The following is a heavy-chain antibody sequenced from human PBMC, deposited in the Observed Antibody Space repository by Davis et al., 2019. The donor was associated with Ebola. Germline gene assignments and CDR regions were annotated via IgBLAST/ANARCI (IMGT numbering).Heavy chain of an antibody. CDR1: GDSVSSHSAA. CDR3: ARVALATYGMDV. D-gene: IGHD5-12*01. J-gene: IGHJ6*02. V-gene: IGHV6-1*01. CDR2: TYYRSKWYN. Sequence: SQTLSLTCAISGDSVSSHSAAWNWLRQSPSRGLEWLGRTYYRSKWYNDYAVSVKSRITINPDTSKNQFSLQLNSVTPEDTALYYCARVALATYGMDVWGQGTTVTVSS.